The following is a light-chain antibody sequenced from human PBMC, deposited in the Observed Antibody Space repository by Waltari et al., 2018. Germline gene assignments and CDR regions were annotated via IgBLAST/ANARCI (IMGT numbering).Light chain of an antibody. Sequence: QSVLTQPPSASGTPGQRVTISCSGSSSNIGSNYVYWYQQLPGTAPKLLIYRNNQRPSGAPARFSGSKSDTSASLAISGLRSEDEADYYCAAWDDSLSGPGVFGGGTKLTVL. V-gene: IGLV1-47*01. CDR3: AAWDDSLSGPGV. J-gene: IGLJ3*02. CDR1: SSNIGSNY. CDR2: RNN.